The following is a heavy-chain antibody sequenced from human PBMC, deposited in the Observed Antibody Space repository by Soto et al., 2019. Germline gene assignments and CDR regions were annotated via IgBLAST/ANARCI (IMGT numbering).Heavy chain of an antibody. CDR3: ARDWGSSGWFNWFDS. Sequence: QVQLVESGGGVVQPGRSLTLSCAASGFTFNNYGMHWVRQAPGKGLEWVAMLSHDGTIAYYGDSVRGRFTVSRDESKNTHYMQRNSLRHEDTAVYYCARDWGSSGWFNWFDSWGQGTLVNVSS. CDR1: GFTFNNYG. CDR2: LSHDGTIA. J-gene: IGHJ5*01. D-gene: IGHD6-19*01. V-gene: IGHV3-30*03.